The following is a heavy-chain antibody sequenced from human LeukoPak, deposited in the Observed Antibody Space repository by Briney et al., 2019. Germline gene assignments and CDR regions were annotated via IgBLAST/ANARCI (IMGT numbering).Heavy chain of an antibody. J-gene: IGHJ4*02. D-gene: IGHD2-21*01. Sequence: GASVKVSCKASGYTFTGYYIHWVRQAPGQGLEWMGWINPNSGDTNSAQKFQGRVTMTRDTSISTAYMELSRLRSDDTAVYYCARERNFISDYWGQGTLVTVSS. V-gene: IGHV1-2*02. CDR3: ARERNFISDY. CDR2: INPNSGDT. CDR1: GYTFTGYY.